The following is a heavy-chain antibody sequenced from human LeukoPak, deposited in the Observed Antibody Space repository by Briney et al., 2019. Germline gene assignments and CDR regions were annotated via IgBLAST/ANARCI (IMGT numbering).Heavy chain of an antibody. CDR1: GGSFSGYY. CDR2: INHSGST. D-gene: IGHD3-10*01. CDR3: ARGIGPFWFDP. Sequence: KSSETLSLTCAVYGGSFSGYYWSWIRQPPGKGLEWIGEINHSGSTNYNPSLKSRVTISVDTSKNQFSLKLSSVTAADTAVYYCARGIGPFWFDPWGQGTLVTVSS. V-gene: IGHV4-34*01. J-gene: IGHJ5*02.